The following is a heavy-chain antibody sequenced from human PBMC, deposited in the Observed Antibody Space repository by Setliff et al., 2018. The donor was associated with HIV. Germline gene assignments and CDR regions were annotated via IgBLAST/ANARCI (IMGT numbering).Heavy chain of an antibody. CDR1: GGSLSGYY. D-gene: IGHD3-10*01. CDR3: AREGGQGYSGSGRVYHRNFDL. J-gene: IGHJ2*01. CDR2: INQSGNT. Sequence: PSETLSLTCAVYGGSLSGYYWSWVRQSPGRGLEWIGEINQSGNTNFNPSLKSRLIISVDTSKSQFSLKLTSVTAADTALYYCAREGGQGYSGSGRVYHRNFDLWGRGTLVTVSS. V-gene: IGHV4-34*01.